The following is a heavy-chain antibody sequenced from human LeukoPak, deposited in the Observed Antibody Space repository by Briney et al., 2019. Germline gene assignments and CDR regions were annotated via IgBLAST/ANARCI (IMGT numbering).Heavy chain of an antibody. CDR2: ISYDGSNK. Sequence: GGSLRLSCAASGFTFSSYGMHWVRQAPGKGLEWVAVISYDGSNKYYADSVKGRFTISRDNSKNTLYLQMNSLRAEGTAVYYCAKVGPDYDFWSGYPKTFDYWGQGTLVTVSS. CDR3: AKVGPDYDFWSGYPKTFDY. D-gene: IGHD3-3*01. J-gene: IGHJ4*02. CDR1: GFTFSSYG. V-gene: IGHV3-30*18.